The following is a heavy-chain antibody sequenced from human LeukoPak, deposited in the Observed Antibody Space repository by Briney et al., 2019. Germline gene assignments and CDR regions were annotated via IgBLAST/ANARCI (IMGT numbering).Heavy chain of an antibody. CDR2: ISGSGGST. Sequence: GGSLRLSCAASGFTFSSYAMSWVRQAPGKGLEWVSAISGSGGSTYYADSVKGRFTISKDNSKNTLHLQMNSLRAEDTAVYYCAKDPRMTTATVTTDAFDIWGQGTMVTVSS. CDR1: GFTFSSYA. D-gene: IGHD4-17*01. CDR3: AKDPRMTTATVTTDAFDI. J-gene: IGHJ3*02. V-gene: IGHV3-23*01.